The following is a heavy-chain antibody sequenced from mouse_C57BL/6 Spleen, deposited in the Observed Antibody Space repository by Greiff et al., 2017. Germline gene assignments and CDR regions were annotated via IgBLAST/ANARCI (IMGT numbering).Heavy chain of an antibody. CDR3: ARVYYSNYHFDY. D-gene: IGHD2-5*01. Sequence: VQLQQSGPELVKPGDSVKISCKASGYSFTGYFMNWVMQSHGKSLEWIGRINPYNGDTFYNQKFKGKATLTVDKSSSTAHMELRSLTSEDSAVYYCARVYYSNYHFDYWGKGTTLTVSS. J-gene: IGHJ2*01. CDR1: GYSFTGYF. V-gene: IGHV1-20*01. CDR2: INPYNGDT.